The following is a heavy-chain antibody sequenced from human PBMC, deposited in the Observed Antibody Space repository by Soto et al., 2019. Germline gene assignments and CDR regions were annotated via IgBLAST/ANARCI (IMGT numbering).Heavy chain of an antibody. CDR2: INSVSGGT. Sequence: QVQLVQSGAEVKQPGASVRVSCKASGSTHTIYFIHWLRQAPGQGLEWMGWINSVSGGTNYAQKFQGGVTMPRETSPTTAFMELSGLRSDDTAVYYCAGGGSYYAHWGQGTLVTVSS. J-gene: IGHJ4*02. V-gene: IGHV1-2*02. CDR3: AGGGSYYAH. CDR1: GSTHTIYF. D-gene: IGHD1-26*01.